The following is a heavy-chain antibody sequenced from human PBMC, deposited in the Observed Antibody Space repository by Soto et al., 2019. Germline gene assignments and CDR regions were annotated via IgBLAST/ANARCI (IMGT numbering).Heavy chain of an antibody. CDR1: GFTFSSYG. CDR2: ISYDGSNK. Sequence: QVQLVESGGGVVQPGRSLRLSCAASGFTFSSYGMHWVRQAPGKGLEWVAVISYDGSNKYYADSVKGRFTISRDNSKNTLYLQMNSLRAEDMAVYYCAKGLTPWLYLFDYWGQGTLVTVSS. J-gene: IGHJ4*02. V-gene: IGHV3-30*18. D-gene: IGHD6-19*01. CDR3: AKGLTPWLYLFDY.